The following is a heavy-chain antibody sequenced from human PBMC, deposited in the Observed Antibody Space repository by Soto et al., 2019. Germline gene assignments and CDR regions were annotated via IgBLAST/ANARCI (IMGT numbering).Heavy chain of an antibody. CDR2: ISSSGVTI. V-gene: IGHV3-11*01. CDR1: GFSFGDYY. Sequence: QVQLVESGGGLVKPGGSLRLSCAASGFSFGDYYMSWIRQAPGKGLEWGSYISSSGVTIYYADSVKGRFTISRDHAKNSLYMQMNSLRTEDTAVYYCARESCTRTNGRHYSYYYVDVWGKGTTVTVSS. J-gene: IGHJ6*03. D-gene: IGHD2-2*01. CDR3: ARESCTRTNGRHYSYYYVDV.